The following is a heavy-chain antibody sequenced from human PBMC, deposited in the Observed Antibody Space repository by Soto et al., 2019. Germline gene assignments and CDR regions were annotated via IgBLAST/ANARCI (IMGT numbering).Heavy chain of an antibody. V-gene: IGHV3-23*01. CDR3: AKDYRVSWLPTRVYGMDV. Sequence: GGSLRLSCAASGFTFSSYAMSWVRQAPGKGLEWVSAISGSGGSTYYADSVKGRFTISRDNSKNTLYLQMNSLRAEDTAVYYRAKDYRVSWLPTRVYGMDVWGQGTTVTVSS. D-gene: IGHD5-12*01. CDR1: GFTFSSYA. CDR2: ISGSGGST. J-gene: IGHJ6*02.